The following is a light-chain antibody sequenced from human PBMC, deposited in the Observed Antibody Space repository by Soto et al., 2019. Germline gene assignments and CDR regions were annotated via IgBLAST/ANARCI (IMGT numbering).Light chain of an antibody. CDR1: QSVSST. Sequence: EIVMTQSPATLSVSPGERATLSCRASQSVSSTLAWYQQKPCQAPRLLIYGASTRATGIPARFSGSGSGTEFNLTISSLQSEYFAVYYCQQYNNWPPAYTFGQGTQLEIK. CDR3: QQYNNWPPAYT. CDR2: GAS. J-gene: IGKJ2*01. V-gene: IGKV3-15*01.